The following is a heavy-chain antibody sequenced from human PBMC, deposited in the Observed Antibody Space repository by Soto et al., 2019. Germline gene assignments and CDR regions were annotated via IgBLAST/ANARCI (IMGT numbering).Heavy chain of an antibody. Sequence: GGSLRLSCPASGFTFSSCAMHWVRQAAGKGLEYVSGISSNGAVTYYAESVKDRFTISRDNSRNILFLQVNSLTGEDTAVYYCVKDRRSTRRAMDVWGQGTTVTVSS. CDR3: VKDRRSTRRAMDV. V-gene: IGHV3-64D*06. D-gene: IGHD2-2*01. CDR2: ISSNGAVT. J-gene: IGHJ6*02. CDR1: GFTFSSCA.